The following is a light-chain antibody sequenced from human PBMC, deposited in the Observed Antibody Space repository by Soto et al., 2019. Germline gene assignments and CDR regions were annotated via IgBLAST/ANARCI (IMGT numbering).Light chain of an antibody. CDR3: SSFTSSSTYV. J-gene: IGLJ1*01. CDR2: AVS. V-gene: IGLV2-14*01. Sequence: SVVTQAASVSGSPGQSITISCTGNSSDVDGYNYVSWYQQHPGKAPKLMMYAVSNRPSGVSNRFSGSKSGNTASLTISGLQAEDEADYYCSSFTSSSTYVFGSGTKVTVL. CDR1: SSDVDGYNY.